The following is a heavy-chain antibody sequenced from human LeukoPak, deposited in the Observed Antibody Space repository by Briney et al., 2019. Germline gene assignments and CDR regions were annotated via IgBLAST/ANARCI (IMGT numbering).Heavy chain of an antibody. V-gene: IGHV3-23*01. CDR1: GFTFSSYA. Sequence: GSLRLSCAASGFTFSSYAMSWVRQAPGKGLEWVSAISGSGGSTYYADSVKGRFTISRDSSKNTLYLQMNSLKTEDTAVYYCTTDRSIAARPLFDYWGQGILVTVSS. D-gene: IGHD6-6*01. CDR2: ISGSGGST. J-gene: IGHJ4*02. CDR3: TTDRSIAARPLFDY.